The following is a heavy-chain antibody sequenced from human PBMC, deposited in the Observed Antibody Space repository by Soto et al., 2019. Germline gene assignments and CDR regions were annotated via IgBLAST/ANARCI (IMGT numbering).Heavy chain of an antibody. CDR3: ASDPYYYASGY. V-gene: IGHV3-11*01. J-gene: IGHJ4*02. D-gene: IGHD3-10*01. CDR1: GFIFSDLY. Sequence: GGSLRLSCAASGFIFSDLYMTWIRQAPGKGLEWLSYISGGGETIHYADSVKGRFTVSRDNARRSLYLQMNSLRAEDTAVYYCASDPYYYASGYWGQGTLVTVS. CDR2: ISGGGETI.